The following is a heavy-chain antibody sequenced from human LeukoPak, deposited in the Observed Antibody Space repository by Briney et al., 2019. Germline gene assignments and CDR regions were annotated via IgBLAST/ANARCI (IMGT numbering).Heavy chain of an antibody. J-gene: IGHJ4*02. CDR1: GYTFTGYY. CDR3: ARHRDFDSTGYYYPLFDY. D-gene: IGHD3-22*01. Sequence: ASVKVSCKASGYTFTGYYLHWVRQAPGQGLEWMGWINANHGGTNYAQQFQGRVAMTRDTSISTAYMELSRLRSDDAAVYYCARHRDFDSTGYYYPLFDYWGQGTLVTVSS. CDR2: INANHGGT. V-gene: IGHV1-2*02.